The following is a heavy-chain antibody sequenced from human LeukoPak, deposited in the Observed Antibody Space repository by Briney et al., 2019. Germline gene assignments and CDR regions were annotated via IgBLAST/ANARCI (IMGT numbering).Heavy chain of an antibody. CDR2: IYYSGST. CDR1: VGSISTGSSNY. V-gene: IGHV4-39*01. J-gene: IGHJ4*02. Sequence: PSETLSLTCTVSVGSISTGSSNYWGWIRQPPGKGLEWIASIYYSGSTYYNPSLKSRVTMSVDTSKNQFSLKLSSVTAADTAVYYCARLNRIKYCGGDCYPYWGQGTLVTVSS. D-gene: IGHD2-21*02. CDR3: ARLNRIKYCGGDCYPY.